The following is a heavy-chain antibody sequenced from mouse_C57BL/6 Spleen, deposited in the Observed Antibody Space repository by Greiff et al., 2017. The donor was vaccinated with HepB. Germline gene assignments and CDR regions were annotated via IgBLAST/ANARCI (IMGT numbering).Heavy chain of an antibody. CDR3: AREAYYDYFDY. V-gene: IGHV5-17*01. CDR2: ISSGSSTI. Sequence: EVQLQQSGGGLVKPGGSLKLSCAASGFTFSDYGMHWVRQAPEKGLEWVAYISSGSSTIYYADTVKGRFTISRDNAKNTLFLQMTSLMSEDTAMYYCAREAYYDYFDYWGQGTTLTVSS. D-gene: IGHD2-10*01. J-gene: IGHJ2*01. CDR1: GFTFSDYG.